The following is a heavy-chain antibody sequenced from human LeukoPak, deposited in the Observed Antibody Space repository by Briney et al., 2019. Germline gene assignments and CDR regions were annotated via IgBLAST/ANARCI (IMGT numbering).Heavy chain of an antibody. D-gene: IGHD2-2*01. CDR2: INHSGST. CDR1: GGSISSGSYY. J-gene: IGHJ3*02. Sequence: SETLSLTCTVSGGSISSGSYYWSWIRQPPGKGLEWIGEINHSGSTNYNPSLKSRVTISVDTSKNQFSLKLSSVTAADTAVYYCARRALVVPAARDAFDIWSQGTMVTVSS. V-gene: IGHV4-39*07. CDR3: ARRALVVPAARDAFDI.